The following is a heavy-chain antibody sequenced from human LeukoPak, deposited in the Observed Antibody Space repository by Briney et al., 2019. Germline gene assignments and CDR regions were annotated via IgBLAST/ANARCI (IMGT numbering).Heavy chain of an antibody. CDR2: ISSSSSYI. J-gene: IGHJ3*02. V-gene: IGHV3-21*01. CDR3: ATRNTTTVTTFDAFDI. CDR1: GFTFSSFA. Sequence: GGSLRLSCAASGFTFSSFAMSWVRQAPGKGLEWVSSISSSSSYIYYADSVKGRFTISRDNAKSSLYLQMNSLRAEDTAVYYCATRNTTTVTTFDAFDIWGQGTMVTVSS. D-gene: IGHD4-17*01.